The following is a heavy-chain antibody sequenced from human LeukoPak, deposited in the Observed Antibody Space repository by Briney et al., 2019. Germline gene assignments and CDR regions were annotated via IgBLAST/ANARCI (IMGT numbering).Heavy chain of an antibody. J-gene: IGHJ4*02. V-gene: IGHV3-33*01. D-gene: IGHD5-18*01. CDR2: IWYDGSNK. Sequence: GGSLRLSCAASGFTFSSYAMHCVRQAPGRGLEWVAVIWYDGSNKYYADSVKGRFTISRDDSKNTLYLQMNSLRAKDTAVYYCARATRTRGYSYGQCDYWGQGTLVTVSS. CDR1: GFTFSSYA. CDR3: ARATRTRGYSYGQCDY.